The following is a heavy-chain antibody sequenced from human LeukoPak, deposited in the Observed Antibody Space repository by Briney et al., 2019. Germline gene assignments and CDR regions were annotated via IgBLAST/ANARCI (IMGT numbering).Heavy chain of an antibody. CDR1: GFTFNTYS. J-gene: IGHJ4*02. CDR3: AKRIAVAGTGLDY. V-gene: IGHV3-21*04. Sequence: GGSLRLSCAASGFTFNTYSMNWVRQAPGKGLEWISYISSGSHYIYYADSLKGRVTISRDNAKNSLYLHLNSLRAEDTAVYYCAKRIAVAGTGLDYWGQGTLVTVSS. CDR2: ISSGSHYI. D-gene: IGHD6-19*01.